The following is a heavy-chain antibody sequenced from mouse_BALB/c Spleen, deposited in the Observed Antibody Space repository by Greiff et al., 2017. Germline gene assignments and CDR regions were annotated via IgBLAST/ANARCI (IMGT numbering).Heavy chain of an antibody. Sequence: VQLQQSGAELVRPGALVKLSCKASGFNIKDYYMHWVKQRPEQGLEWIGWIDPENGNTIYDPKFQGTASITADTASNTAYLQLSSLTSEDTAVYYCARSGYGNYDYLDYWGQGTTLTVSS. D-gene: IGHD2-10*02. J-gene: IGHJ2*01. CDR3: ARSGYGNYDYLDY. V-gene: IGHV14-1*02. CDR1: GFNIKDYY. CDR2: IDPENGNT.